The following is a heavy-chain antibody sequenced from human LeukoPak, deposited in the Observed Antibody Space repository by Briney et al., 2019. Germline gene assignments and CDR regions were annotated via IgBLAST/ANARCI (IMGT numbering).Heavy chain of an antibody. CDR1: GYTFTSYG. CDR2: ISAYNGNT. J-gene: IGHJ4*02. Sequence: ASVKVSCKASGYTFTSYGISWVRQAPGQGREWMGWISAYNGNTNYAQKLQGRVTMTTDTSTGTAYMELRSLRSDDTAVYYCARSRELVTSYYFDYWGQGTLVTVSS. V-gene: IGHV1-18*01. CDR3: ARSRELVTSYYFDY. D-gene: IGHD3-9*01.